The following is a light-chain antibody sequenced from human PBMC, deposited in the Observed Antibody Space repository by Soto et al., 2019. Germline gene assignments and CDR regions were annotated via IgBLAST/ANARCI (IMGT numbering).Light chain of an antibody. CDR3: CSFGGTYLV. Sequence: QSALTQPRSVSESPGQSVTISCTGTSRDVGAYNYVSWFQQHPAEVPKLIIFDVNKRPSGVPDRFSGSKSGNTASLTISGLQAEDEADYYCCSFGGTYLVFGGGTKVTVL. CDR1: SRDVGAYNY. V-gene: IGLV2-11*01. CDR2: DVN. J-gene: IGLJ3*02.